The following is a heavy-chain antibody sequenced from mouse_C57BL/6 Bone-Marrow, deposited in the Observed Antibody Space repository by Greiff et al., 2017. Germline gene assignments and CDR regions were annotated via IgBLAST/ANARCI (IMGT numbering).Heavy chain of an antibody. CDR1: GFNIKDDY. Sequence: EVQVVESGAELVRPGASVKLSCTASGFNIKDDYMHWVKQRPEQGLEWIGWIDPENGDTEYASKFQGKATITADTSSNTAYLQLSSLTSEDTAVYYCTREVLTDYWGQGTTLTVSS. CDR2: IDPENGDT. D-gene: IGHD2-14*01. J-gene: IGHJ2*01. CDR3: TREVLTDY. V-gene: IGHV14-4*01.